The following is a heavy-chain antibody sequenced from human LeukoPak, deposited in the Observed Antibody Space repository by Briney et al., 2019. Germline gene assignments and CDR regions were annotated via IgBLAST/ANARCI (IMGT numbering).Heavy chain of an antibody. CDR1: GFTFSNHA. CDR2: ISGSGRTT. V-gene: IGHV3-23*01. Sequence: PGGSLRLSCAASGFTFSNHAMSWVRQTPGKGLQWVSVISGSGRTTEYADSVKGRITISRDNSKNTLSLQMNSLRVEDTAIYYCAKNVVVKRYIDYWGQGTLVTVSS. CDR3: AKNVVVKRYIDY. D-gene: IGHD2-15*01. J-gene: IGHJ4*02.